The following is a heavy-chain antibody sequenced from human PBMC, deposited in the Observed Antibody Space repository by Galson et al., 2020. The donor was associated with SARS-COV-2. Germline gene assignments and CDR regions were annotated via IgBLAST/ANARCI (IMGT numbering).Heavy chain of an antibody. V-gene: IGHV3-30*18. CDR2: ISYNEDNR. D-gene: IGHD3-22*01. Sequence: FSFNNYAMHWVRQAPGKGLEWVAIISYNEDNRYADSVKGRFTISRDNSKSTLYLQMNSLRPEDTAVYYCAKETADIDSSNFDFWGQGTLVTVSS. CDR1: FSFNNYA. J-gene: IGHJ4*02. CDR3: AKETADIDSSNFDF.